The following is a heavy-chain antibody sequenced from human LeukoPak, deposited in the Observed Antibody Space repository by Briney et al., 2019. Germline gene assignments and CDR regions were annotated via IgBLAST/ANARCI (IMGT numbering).Heavy chain of an antibody. V-gene: IGHV3-7*01. CDR3: AKTGRVLRFLEWLDY. Sequence: GGSLRLSCAASGFTFSSYWMSWVRQAPGKGLEWVANIKQDGSEKYYVDSVKGRFTISRDNAKNSLYLQMNSLRAEDTAVYYCAKTGRVLRFLEWLDYWGQGTLVTVSS. D-gene: IGHD3-3*01. J-gene: IGHJ4*02. CDR2: IKQDGSEK. CDR1: GFTFSSYW.